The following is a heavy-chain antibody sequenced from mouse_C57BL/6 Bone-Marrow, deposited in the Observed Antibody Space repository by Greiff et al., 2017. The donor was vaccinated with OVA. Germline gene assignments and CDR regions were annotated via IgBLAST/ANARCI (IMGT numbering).Heavy chain of an antibody. CDR2: ISSGGSYT. D-gene: IGHD1-1*02. CDR1: GFTFSSYG. V-gene: IGHV5-6*01. CDR3: ARHGPIWHYCYFDV. J-gene: IGHJ1*03. Sequence: EVHLVESGGDLVKPGGSLKLSCAASGFTFSSYGMSWVRQTPDKRLEWVATISSGGSYTYYPDSVKGRFTISRDNAKNTLYLQISSLKSEDTAMYYGARHGPIWHYCYFDVWGTGTTVTVSS.